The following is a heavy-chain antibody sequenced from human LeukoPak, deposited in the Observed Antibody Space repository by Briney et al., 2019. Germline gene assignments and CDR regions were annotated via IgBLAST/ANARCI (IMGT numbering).Heavy chain of an antibody. CDR2: ISGSSKYI. CDR3: ARAFDGGTGGYYFDY. V-gene: IGHV3-21*04. J-gene: IGHJ4*02. D-gene: IGHD1-1*01. CDR1: RFTFSSNT. Sequence: GGSLRLSCVDSRFTFSSNTMIWVRQAPGKGLEWVSSISGSSKYIYYADSVRGRFTISRDNAKNSLYLQVNSLRAEDTVLYYCARAFDGGTGGYYFDYWGQGTLVTVSS.